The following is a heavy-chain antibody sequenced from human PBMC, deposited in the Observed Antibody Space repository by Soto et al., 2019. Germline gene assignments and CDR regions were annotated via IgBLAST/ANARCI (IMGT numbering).Heavy chain of an antibody. CDR3: AKEKMIAAAGTGFDY. Sequence: ASVKVSCKASGYTFTNYAIDWVRQAPGQRLEWMGWINAGNGNTKYSQKFQGRVTITRDTSASTAYMELSSLRAEDTAVYYCAKEKMIAAAGTGFDYWGQGTLVTVSS. V-gene: IGHV1-3*01. CDR1: GYTFTNYA. CDR2: INAGNGNT. J-gene: IGHJ4*02. D-gene: IGHD6-13*01.